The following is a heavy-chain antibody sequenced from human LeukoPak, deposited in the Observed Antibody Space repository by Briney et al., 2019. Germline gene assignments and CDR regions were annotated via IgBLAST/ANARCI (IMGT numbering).Heavy chain of an antibody. CDR2: ISNSSDSI. V-gene: IGHV3-11*04. CDR1: GFTFSDYY. Sequence: GGSLRLSCAASGFTFSDYYMSWIRQAPGKGLEWVSYISNSSDSIYYADSVEGRFTISRDNAKNSLYLQMNSLRAEDTAVYYCARDRARLQLRWFDPWGQGTLVTVSS. D-gene: IGHD6-13*01. J-gene: IGHJ5*02. CDR3: ARDRARLQLRWFDP.